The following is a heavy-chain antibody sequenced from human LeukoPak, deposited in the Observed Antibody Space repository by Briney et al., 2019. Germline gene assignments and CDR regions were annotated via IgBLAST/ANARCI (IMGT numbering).Heavy chain of an antibody. V-gene: IGHV3-7*01. CDR2: IKQDGSEK. CDR3: ARAGGVVPAATPDY. CDR1: GFTFSSYW. J-gene: IGHJ4*02. Sequence: PGGSLRLSCAASGFTFSSYWMSWVRQAPGKGLEWVANIKQDGSEKYYVDSVKGRFTISRDNAKNSRYLQMNSLRAEDTAVYYCARAGGVVPAATPDYWGQGTLVTVSS. D-gene: IGHD2-2*01.